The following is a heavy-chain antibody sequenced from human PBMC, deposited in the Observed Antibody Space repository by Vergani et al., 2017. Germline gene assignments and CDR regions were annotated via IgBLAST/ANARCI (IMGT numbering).Heavy chain of an antibody. V-gene: IGHV4-30-4*01. Sequence: QVQLQESGPGLVKPSQTLSLTCTVSGGSISSGDYYWSWLRQPPGKGLEWIGYIYYSGSTYYNPSLKSRVTISVDTSKNQFSLKLSSVTAADTAVYYCAREVDGGFGEQYYYYMDVWGKGTTVTVSS. CDR2: IYYSGST. CDR1: GGSISSGDYY. D-gene: IGHD3-10*01. CDR3: AREVDGGFGEQYYYYMDV. J-gene: IGHJ6*03.